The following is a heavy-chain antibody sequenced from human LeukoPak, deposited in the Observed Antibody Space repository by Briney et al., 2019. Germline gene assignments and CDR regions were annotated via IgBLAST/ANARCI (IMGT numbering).Heavy chain of an antibody. D-gene: IGHD3-10*01. CDR3: ARGGPGYYMDV. CDR2: INWNSVHI. CDR1: GFNFNDYD. J-gene: IGHJ6*03. V-gene: IGHV3-9*01. Sequence: GGSLRLSCAASGFNFNDYDINWVRQVPGKGLEWVSGINWNSVHIGYADSVRGRFTISRGNSKNTLYLQMNSLRAEDTAVYYCARGGPGYYMDVWGKGTTVTISS.